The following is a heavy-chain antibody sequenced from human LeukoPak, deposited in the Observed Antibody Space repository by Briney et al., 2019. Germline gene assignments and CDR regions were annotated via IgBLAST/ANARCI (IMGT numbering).Heavy chain of an antibody. D-gene: IGHD3-16*01. CDR1: GGTFSSYA. CDR3: ARGLLGGYYFDY. J-gene: IGHJ4*02. V-gene: IGHV1-69*06. Sequence: ASVKVSCKASGGTFSSYAISWVRQAPGQGLEWMGGIIPIFGTANYAQKFQGRVTITADKSTSTAYMELSSLRFEDTAVYYCARGLLGGYYFDYWGQGTLVTVSS. CDR2: IIPIFGTA.